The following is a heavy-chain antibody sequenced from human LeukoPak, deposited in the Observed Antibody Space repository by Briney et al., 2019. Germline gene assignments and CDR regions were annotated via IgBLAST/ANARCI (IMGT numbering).Heavy chain of an antibody. V-gene: IGHV3-21*01. Sequence: GGSLRLSCTASGFTFSGYSMNWIRQAPGKGLEWVSSFGTRSTSVYHAGSVKGRFAISRDNAKNSLYLQMDSLRAEDTALYYCAREVSEGFDFWGQGTLVTVSS. CDR1: GFTFSGYS. J-gene: IGHJ4*02. D-gene: IGHD3-22*01. CDR3: AREVSEGFDF. CDR2: FGTRSTSV.